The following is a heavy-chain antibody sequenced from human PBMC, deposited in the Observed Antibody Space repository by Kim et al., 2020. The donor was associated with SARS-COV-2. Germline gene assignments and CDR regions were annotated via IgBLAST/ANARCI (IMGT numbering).Heavy chain of an antibody. Sequence: GGSLRLSCAASGFTFSSHDMNWVRQPPGKGLEWVASITSSSMYTYYVDSLKGRLTVSRDNAKNTVYLQMNSLRSEDTGVYYCSRESSSGDGMDVWGQGTT. CDR3: SRESSSGDGMDV. D-gene: IGHD6-6*01. V-gene: IGHV3-21*01. CDR2: ITSSSMYT. J-gene: IGHJ6*02. CDR1: GFTFSSHD.